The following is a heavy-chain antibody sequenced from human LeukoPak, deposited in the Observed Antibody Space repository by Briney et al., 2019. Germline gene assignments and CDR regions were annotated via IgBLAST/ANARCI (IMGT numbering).Heavy chain of an antibody. V-gene: IGHV3-20*01. CDR3: ARDLLLGEAFEI. CDR2: INWNGGSA. CDR1: GFTFYDYG. D-gene: IGHD3-10*01. J-gene: IGHJ3*02. Sequence: PGGSLRLSCAASGFTFYDYGMSWVRQAPGKGLEWVSGINWNGGSAVYAASVKGRFTVSRDNAKNVTFLHMNSLRTEDTALYHCARDLLLGEAFEIWGHGTMVTVSA.